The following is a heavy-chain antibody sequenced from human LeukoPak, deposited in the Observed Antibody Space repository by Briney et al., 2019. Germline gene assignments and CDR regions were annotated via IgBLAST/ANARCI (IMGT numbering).Heavy chain of an antibody. CDR1: GFSFRSYG. Sequence: GESLRLSCAASGFSFRSYGMHWVRQAPGQGLEWVAFIRNDGSDKYYADSVRGRFTISRDNSENSLHVQMNSLRVEDTGVYYCAKDLEAGTSGYSLDYWGQGTLVSVSS. CDR2: IRNDGSDK. V-gene: IGHV3-30*02. CDR3: AKDLEAGTSGYSLDY. J-gene: IGHJ4*02. D-gene: IGHD3-22*01.